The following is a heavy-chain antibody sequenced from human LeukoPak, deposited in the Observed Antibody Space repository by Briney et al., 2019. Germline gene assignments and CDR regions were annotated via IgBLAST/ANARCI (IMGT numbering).Heavy chain of an antibody. CDR3: ARGQRKGAVAGSFDY. V-gene: IGHV1-69*13. J-gene: IGHJ4*02. D-gene: IGHD6-19*01. CDR2: IIPIFGTT. CDR1: GGTFSRYA. Sequence: SVKVSCKASGGTFSRYAISWVRQAPGQGLEYMGVIIPIFGTTNYAQKFQGRVTITADESTSTAYMELSSLRSEDTAVYYCARGQRKGAVAGSFDYWGQGTLVTVSS.